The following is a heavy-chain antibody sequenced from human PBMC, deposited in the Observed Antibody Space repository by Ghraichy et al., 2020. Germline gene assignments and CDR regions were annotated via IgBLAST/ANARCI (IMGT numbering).Heavy chain of an antibody. CDR3: VRGESMGFGQPIYPDY. J-gene: IGHJ4*02. CDR2: ISGSGGST. CDR1: GFTFRTYV. V-gene: IGHV3-23*01. D-gene: IGHD3-10*01. Sequence: GGSLRLSCEASGFTFRTYVMSWVRQTPGKGREWLSTISGSGGSTYYADSVKGQFTISRDNSKNTLYLQMTSLRVEDTAVYYCVRGESMGFGQPIYPDYWGQGTLVTVSS.